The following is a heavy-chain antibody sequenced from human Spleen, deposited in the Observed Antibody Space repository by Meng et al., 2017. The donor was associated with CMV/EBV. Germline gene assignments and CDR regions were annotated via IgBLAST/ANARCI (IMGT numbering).Heavy chain of an antibody. D-gene: IGHD2-21*01. CDR2: INHSGST. CDR1: GGSFSGYY. J-gene: IGHJ5*02. Sequence: SETLSLTCAVYGGSFSGYYWSWIRQPPGKGLEWIGEINHSGSTNYNPSLKSRVTMSVDTSKNQFSLRLNSVTAADTAVYYCAGHETGDWFDPWGQGTLVTVSS. V-gene: IGHV4-34*01. CDR3: AGHETGDWFDP.